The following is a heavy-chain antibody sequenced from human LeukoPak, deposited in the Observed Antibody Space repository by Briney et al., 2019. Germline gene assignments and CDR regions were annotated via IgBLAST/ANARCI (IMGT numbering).Heavy chain of an antibody. V-gene: IGHV1-69*05. CDR1: GGTFSSYA. D-gene: IGHD3-22*01. J-gene: IGHJ4*02. Sequence: SVKVSCKASGGTFSSYAISWVRQAPGQGLEWMGGIIPIFDTANYAQKFQGRVTMTRNTSISTAYMELSSLRSEDTAVYYCARGDLYDSSLPDYWGQGTLVTVSS. CDR2: IIPIFDTA. CDR3: ARGDLYDSSLPDY.